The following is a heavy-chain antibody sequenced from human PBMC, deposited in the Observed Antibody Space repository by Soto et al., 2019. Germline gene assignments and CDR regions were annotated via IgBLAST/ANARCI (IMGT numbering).Heavy chain of an antibody. Sequence: QVQLVQSGAEVKKPGASVKVSCKASGYTFTSYGISWVRQAPGQGREWMGWINPYNGNTNYAQKLQGRVTMTTYTSTNTAYMELRSLRSDYTAVYYCARACFGIDYWGQGTLVTVSS. D-gene: IGHD3-16*01. CDR2: INPYNGNT. V-gene: IGHV1-18*01. CDR1: GYTFTSYG. J-gene: IGHJ4*02. CDR3: ARACFGIDY.